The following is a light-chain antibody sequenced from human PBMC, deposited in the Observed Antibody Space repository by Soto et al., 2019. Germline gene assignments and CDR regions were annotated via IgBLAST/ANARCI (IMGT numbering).Light chain of an antibody. Sequence: QSVLTQPPSASGTPGQRVTISCSGSSSNIGSNTVSWYQQLPGAAPKLVIYSDNQRPSGVPDRFSGYKSGTSASLAISGLQSEDEADYHCAAWDDSLNVVFGGGTKLTVL. J-gene: IGLJ2*01. CDR1: SSNIGSNT. V-gene: IGLV1-44*01. CDR2: SDN. CDR3: AAWDDSLNVV.